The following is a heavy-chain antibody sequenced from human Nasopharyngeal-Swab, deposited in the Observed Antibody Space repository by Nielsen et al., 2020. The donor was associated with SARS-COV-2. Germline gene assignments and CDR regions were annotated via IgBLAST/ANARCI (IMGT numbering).Heavy chain of an antibody. J-gene: IGHJ5*02. CDR3: ARGQKGEQQLDPPLKTNNWFDP. Sequence: VRQMPGKGLEWIGEINHSGSTNYNPSLKSQVTISVDTSKNQFSLKLSSVTAADTAVYYCARGQKGEQQLDPPLKTNNWFDPWGQGTLVTVSS. D-gene: IGHD6-13*01. V-gene: IGHV4-34*01. CDR2: INHSGST.